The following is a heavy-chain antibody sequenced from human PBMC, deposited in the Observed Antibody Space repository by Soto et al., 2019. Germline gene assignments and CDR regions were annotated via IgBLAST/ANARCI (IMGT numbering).Heavy chain of an antibody. CDR2: INHSGST. CDR3: ATRYCTSTSCLAGFDS. D-gene: IGHD2-2*01. CDR1: GGTFSGYY. Sequence: QVQLQQWGAGLLKPSETLSLTCAVYGGTFSGYYWTWIPQPPGKALEWIGEINHSGSTKYTPSLKSRVAISADTAKNQISLKLTSVTAADTALYYCATRYCTSTSCLAGFDSWGRGNLVIVSS. J-gene: IGHJ5*01. V-gene: IGHV4-34*08.